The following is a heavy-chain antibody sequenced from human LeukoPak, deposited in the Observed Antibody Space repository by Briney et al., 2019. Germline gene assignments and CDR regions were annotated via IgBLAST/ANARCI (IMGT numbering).Heavy chain of an antibody. Sequence: PGGSLRLSCAVSRFTFSSYWMSWVRQAPGKGLEWVANINQDGSEKYYVDSVKGRFTVSRDNAKNSLYLQMNSLRAEDTAVYYCARGRIGSYWGQGTLVTVSS. V-gene: IGHV3-7*04. J-gene: IGHJ4*02. D-gene: IGHD3-22*01. CDR1: RFTFSSYW. CDR2: INQDGSEK. CDR3: ARGRIGSY.